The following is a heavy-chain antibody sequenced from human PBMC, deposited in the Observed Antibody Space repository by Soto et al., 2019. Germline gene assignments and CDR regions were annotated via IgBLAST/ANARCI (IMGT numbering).Heavy chain of an antibody. CDR3: TSWRREKSCTSVSCYFDGAY. V-gene: IGHV3-15*02. Sequence: EVPLVESGGALVKPGESLTLSCAASGFTFNSAWMTWVRQAPGKGLEWVGRIKSWTDGGRVDTAAPVKGRFTISRDDSKNTFYLQMKSLKSEDSSVYYCTSWRREKSCTSVSCYFDGAYCGQGTLVTVSS. CDR2: IKSWTDGGRV. D-gene: IGHD2-8*02. J-gene: IGHJ4*02. CDR1: GFTFNSAW.